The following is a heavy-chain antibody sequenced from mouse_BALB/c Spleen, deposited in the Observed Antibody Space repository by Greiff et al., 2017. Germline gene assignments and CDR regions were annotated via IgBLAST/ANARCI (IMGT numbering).Heavy chain of an antibody. D-gene: IGHD2-4*01. CDR1: GYSITSGYY. CDR3: ARGYYEFAY. Sequence: EVKLVESGPGLVKPSQSLSLTCSVTGYSITSGYYWNWIRQFPGNKLEWMGYISYDGSNNYNPSLKNRISITRDTSKNQFFLKLNSVTTEDTATYYCARGYYEFAYWGQGTLVTVSA. J-gene: IGHJ3*01. V-gene: IGHV3-6*02. CDR2: ISYDGSN.